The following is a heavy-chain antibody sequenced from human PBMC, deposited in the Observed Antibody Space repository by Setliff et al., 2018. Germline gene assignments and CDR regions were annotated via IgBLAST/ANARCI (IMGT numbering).Heavy chain of an antibody. V-gene: IGHV3-21*01. CDR2: ISPSSSHI. CDR1: GFTFSTYS. J-gene: IGHJ4*02. D-gene: IGHD2-2*01. Sequence: GGSLRLSCAASGFTFSTYSMIWVRQAPGKGLEWVSSISPSSSHIYYADSVKGRFTISRDNAKNTLYLQMNSLEAEDTAVYYCARGGCSATSCLDYWGQGILVTVSS. CDR3: ARGGCSATSCLDY.